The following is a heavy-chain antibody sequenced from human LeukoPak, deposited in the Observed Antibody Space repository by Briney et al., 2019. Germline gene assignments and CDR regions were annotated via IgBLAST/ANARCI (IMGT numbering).Heavy chain of an antibody. Sequence: ASVKVSCKASGYTFTGYYMHWVRQAPGQGLEWMGWINPNSGGTNYAQKFQGRVTMTRDTSISAAYMELSRLRSDDTAVYYCARDRGGMATIKVLGYWGQGTLVTVSS. CDR2: INPNSGGT. D-gene: IGHD5-24*01. J-gene: IGHJ4*02. CDR1: GYTFTGYY. CDR3: ARDRGGMATIKVLGY. V-gene: IGHV1-2*02.